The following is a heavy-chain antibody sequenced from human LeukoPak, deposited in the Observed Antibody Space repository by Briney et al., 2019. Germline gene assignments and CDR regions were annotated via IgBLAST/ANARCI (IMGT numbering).Heavy chain of an antibody. CDR1: GGPVSSYY. D-gene: IGHD3-22*01. CDR3: ARDRYDSGGYYAFDI. CDR2: IYYSGST. V-gene: IGHV4-59*02. Sequence: SETLSLTCTVSGGPVSSYYWSWIRQPPGKGLESIGYIYYSGSTNYNPSLKSRVTISVDTSKNQFSLKLSSVTAADTAVYYCARDRYDSGGYYAFDIWGQGTMVTVSS. J-gene: IGHJ3*02.